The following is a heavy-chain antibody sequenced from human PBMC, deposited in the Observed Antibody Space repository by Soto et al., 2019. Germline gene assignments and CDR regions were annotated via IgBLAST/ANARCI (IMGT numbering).Heavy chain of an antibody. D-gene: IGHD3-10*01. Sequence: SGPTLVKPTQTLTLTCTFSGFSLSTSGVGVGWIRQPPGKALEWLALIYWNDDKRYSPSLKSRLTITKDTSKNQVVLTMTNMDPVDTATYYCAHPTNYYTSGSYEYWGQGTLVTVSS. V-gene: IGHV2-5*01. CDR3: AHPTNYYTSGSYEY. J-gene: IGHJ4*02. CDR2: IYWNDDK. CDR1: GFSLSTSGVG.